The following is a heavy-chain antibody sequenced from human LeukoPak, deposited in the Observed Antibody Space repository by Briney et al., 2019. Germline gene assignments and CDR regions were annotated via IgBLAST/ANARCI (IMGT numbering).Heavy chain of an antibody. CDR2: INTDGSTI. CDR1: GFTFSSYW. J-gene: IGHJ4*02. V-gene: IGHV3-74*01. D-gene: IGHD2-2*01. Sequence: GGSLRLSCAPSGFTFSSYWMHWVRQASGKGLVWVSRINTDGSTITYADSVKGRFTISRDNAKNTLYLQMNSLRAEDTAVYFCARERKSSTSMDYWGQGTLVTVSS. CDR3: ARERKSSTSMDY.